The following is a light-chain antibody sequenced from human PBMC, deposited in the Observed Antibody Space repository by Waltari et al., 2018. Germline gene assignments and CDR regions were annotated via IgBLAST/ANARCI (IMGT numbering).Light chain of an antibody. CDR1: GLGDNY. Sequence: SYELTQPPSVSVSPGQTATITCSGDGLGDNYGWWYQQKPGQSPVAVIYSDAKRPSGIPERFSGSNSGNTATLTIGGTQTTDEGDYYCQAWDDTTVVFGAGTKVTV. CDR2: SDA. V-gene: IGLV3-1*01. J-gene: IGLJ2*01. CDR3: QAWDDTTVV.